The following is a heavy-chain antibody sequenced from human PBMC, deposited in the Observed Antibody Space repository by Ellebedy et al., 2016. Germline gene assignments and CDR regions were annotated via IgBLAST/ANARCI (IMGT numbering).Heavy chain of an antibody. CDR1: GYTFTGYY. CDR3: ARGITTDRGWSFDY. Sequence: ASVKVSCXASGYTFTGYYMHWVRQAPGQGLEWMGWINPNSGGTNYAQKFQGWVTMTRDTSISTAYMELSRLRSDDTAVYYCARGITTDRGWSFDYWGQGTLVTVSS. CDR2: INPNSGGT. D-gene: IGHD1-1*01. V-gene: IGHV1-2*04. J-gene: IGHJ4*02.